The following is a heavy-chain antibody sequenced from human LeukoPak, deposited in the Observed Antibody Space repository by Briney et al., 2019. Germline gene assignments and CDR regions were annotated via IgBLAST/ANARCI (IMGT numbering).Heavy chain of an antibody. CDR2: IYYSGST. CDR1: GGSISSSSYY. CDR3: AEGELRGVYAFDI. V-gene: IGHV4-39*01. Sequence: SETLSLTCTVSGGSISSSSYYWGWIRQPPGKGLEWIGSIYYSGSTYYNPSLKSRVTISVDTSKNQFSLKLSSVTAADTAVYYCAEGELRGVYAFDIWGQGTMVTVSS. D-gene: IGHD1-26*01. J-gene: IGHJ3*02.